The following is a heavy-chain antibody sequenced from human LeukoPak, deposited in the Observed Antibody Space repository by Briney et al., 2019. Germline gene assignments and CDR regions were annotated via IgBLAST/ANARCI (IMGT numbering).Heavy chain of an antibody. V-gene: IGHV3-23*01. D-gene: IGHD3-16*02. J-gene: IGHJ4*02. CDR3: AKEGNAMITFGGVIAYYFDY. Sequence: GGSLRLSCAASGFTCSSYATSWVRHAPGKGLEWVSAISGSGSSTYYADSVKGRFTISRDNSKNTVYLQMHSLRAEDTAVYYCAKEGNAMITFGGVIAYYFDYWGQGTLVTVSS. CDR2: ISGSGSST. CDR1: GFTCSSYA.